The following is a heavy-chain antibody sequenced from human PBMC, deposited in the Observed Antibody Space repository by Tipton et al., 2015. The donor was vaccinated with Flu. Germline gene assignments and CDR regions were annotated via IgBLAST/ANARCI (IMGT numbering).Heavy chain of an antibody. V-gene: IGHV4-4*07. D-gene: IGHD2-15*01. CDR1: GGSISSYY. CDR3: ARDEVVVAATRREYYYYYMDV. Sequence: GLVKPSETLSLTCTVSGGSISSYYWSWIRQPAGKGLEWIGRIYTSGSTNYNPSLKSRVTMSVDTSKNQFSLKLSSVTAADTAVYYCARDEVVVAATRREYYYYYMDVWGKGTTVTVSS. J-gene: IGHJ6*03. CDR2: IYTSGST.